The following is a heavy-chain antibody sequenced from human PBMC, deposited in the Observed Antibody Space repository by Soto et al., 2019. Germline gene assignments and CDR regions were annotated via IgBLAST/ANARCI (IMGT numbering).Heavy chain of an antibody. D-gene: IGHD2-15*01. V-gene: IGHV1-3*01. J-gene: IGHJ5*02. CDR3: ARVRGYCSGGSCSQETRYNWFDP. CDR2: INAGNGNT. Sequence: ASVKVSCKASGYTFTSYAMHLVRQAPGQRLEWMGWINAGNGNTKYSQKFQGRVTITRDTSASTAYMELSSLRSEDTAVYYCARVRGYCSGGSCSQETRYNWFDPWGQGTLVTVSS. CDR1: GYTFTSYA.